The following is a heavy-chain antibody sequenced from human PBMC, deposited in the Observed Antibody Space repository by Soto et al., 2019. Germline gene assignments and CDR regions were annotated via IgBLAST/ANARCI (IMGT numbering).Heavy chain of an antibody. CDR1: GGSFSGYY. CDR3: VRDGTKTLRDWFDP. CDR2: INHSGST. D-gene: IGHD1-1*01. V-gene: IGHV4-34*01. J-gene: IGHJ5*02. Sequence: PSETLSLTCAVYGGSFSGYYWSWIRQPPGKGLEWIGEINHSGSTNYNPSLKSRVTISVDTSKKQFSLKLRSVTAAGTAVYYCVRDGTKTLRDWFDPWGQGIPVTVSS.